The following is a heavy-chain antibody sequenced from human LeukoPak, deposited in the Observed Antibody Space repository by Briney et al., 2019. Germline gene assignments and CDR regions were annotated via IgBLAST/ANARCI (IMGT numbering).Heavy chain of an antibody. CDR2: IWYDGSNK. V-gene: IGHV3-33*01. Sequence: GGSLRLSCAASGFTFSSYVMHWVRQAPGKGLEWVAVIWYDGSNKYYADSVKGRFTISRDNSKNTLYLQMNSLRAEDTAVYYCARDPARNYDLYYYGMDVWGKGTTVTVSS. CDR1: GFTFSSYV. J-gene: IGHJ6*04. CDR3: ARDPARNYDLYYYGMDV. D-gene: IGHD3-3*01.